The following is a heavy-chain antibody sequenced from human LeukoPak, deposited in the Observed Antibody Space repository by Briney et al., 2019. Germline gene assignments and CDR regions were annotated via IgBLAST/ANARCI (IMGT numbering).Heavy chain of an antibody. CDR2: IYPGDSNT. CDR3: ARREGSRNYLINY. V-gene: IGHV5-51*01. Sequence: GESLKISCKGSGYSFSSYWIGWVRQMPGKGLEWMGIIYPGDSNTRYSPSFQGQVTISVDKSFSTAYLQWSSLKASDTAMYYCARREGSRNYLINYWGQGTLVTVSS. D-gene: IGHD3-10*01. CDR1: GYSFSSYW. J-gene: IGHJ4*02.